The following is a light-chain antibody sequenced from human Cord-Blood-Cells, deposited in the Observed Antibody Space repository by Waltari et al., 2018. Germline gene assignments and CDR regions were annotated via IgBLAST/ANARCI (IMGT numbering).Light chain of an antibody. CDR1: QSISSY. V-gene: IGKV1-39*01. CDR3: QQSYSTPRIP. Sequence: DIQMTPSPSSLSASVGDRVTITCRASQSISSYLNWYRHKPGKAPKLLIYAASSLQSGVPSRFSGSGSGTDFTLTISNLQPEDFATYYCQQSYSTPRIPFGQGTRLEIK. J-gene: IGKJ5*01. CDR2: AAS.